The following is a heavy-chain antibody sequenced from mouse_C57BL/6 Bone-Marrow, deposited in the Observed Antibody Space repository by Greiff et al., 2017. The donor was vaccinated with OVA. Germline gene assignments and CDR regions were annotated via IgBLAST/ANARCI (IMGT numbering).Heavy chain of an antibody. Sequence: QVQLKESGPGLVAPSQSLSITCTVSGFSLTSYGVDWVRQPPGKGLEWLGVIWGGGSTNYNSAPMSRLSIRKDNSKSQVYLKKNRLRTDDTAMYYCAKHECSSYGYFDVWGTGTTLTVSS. J-gene: IGHJ1*03. CDR2: IWGGGST. CDR3: AKHECSSYGYFDV. V-gene: IGHV2-9*01. CDR1: GFSLTSYG. D-gene: IGHD1-1*01.